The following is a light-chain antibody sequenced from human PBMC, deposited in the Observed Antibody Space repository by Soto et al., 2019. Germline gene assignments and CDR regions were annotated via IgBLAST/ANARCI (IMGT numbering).Light chain of an antibody. CDR2: KAS. V-gene: IGKV1-5*03. CDR1: QSISSW. J-gene: IGKJ1*01. CDR3: QKYNSYPWT. Sequence: DIQMTQSPSTLSASVGDRVTITCRASQSISSWLAWYQQKPGKAPKLLIYKASSSESGVPSRFSCSGSGTEFTLTISSLQPDDCATYYCQKYNSYPWTFGQGTKVEIK.